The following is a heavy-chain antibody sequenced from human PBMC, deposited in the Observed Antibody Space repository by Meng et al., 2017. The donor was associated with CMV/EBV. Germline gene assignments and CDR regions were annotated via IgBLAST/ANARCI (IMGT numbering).Heavy chain of an antibody. Sequence: GESLKISCAASGFTFDDYTMHWVRQAPGKGLEWVSLISWDGGSTYYADSVKGRFTISRDNSKNSLYLQMNSLRTEDTALYYCAKDIGYSSGWSLDYWGQGTLVTVS. CDR2: ISWDGGST. J-gene: IGHJ4*02. CDR3: AKDIGYSSGWSLDY. D-gene: IGHD6-19*01. CDR1: GFTFDDYT. V-gene: IGHV3-43*01.